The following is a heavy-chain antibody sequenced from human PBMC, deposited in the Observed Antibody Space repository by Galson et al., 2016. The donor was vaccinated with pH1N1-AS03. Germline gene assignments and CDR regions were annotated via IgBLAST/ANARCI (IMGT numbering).Heavy chain of an antibody. CDR3: ERAGGY. J-gene: IGHJ4*02. V-gene: IGHV3-23*01. CDR1: GFKISTYA. CDR2: ISDSSRGGNI. Sequence: SLRLSCAGSGFKISTYAINWVRQAPGKGLEWVTGISDSSRGGNIYYADSVKGRFTISRDTSKNTLYLQMDSLRVEDTAVYYCERAGGYWGQGTLVTVSS.